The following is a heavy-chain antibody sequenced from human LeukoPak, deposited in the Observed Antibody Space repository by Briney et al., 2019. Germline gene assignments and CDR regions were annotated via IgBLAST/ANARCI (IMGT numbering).Heavy chain of an antibody. V-gene: IGHV4-59*01. CDR3: ARDRYSGYDGFGAFDI. CDR2: IYYRGST. CDR1: VGPLTSYY. D-gene: IGHD5-12*01. Sequence: SETLSLTCAVSVGPLTSYYWSWIRQPPGKGLEWIGFIYYRGSTNYNPSLESRVTISVDTSKNRFSLKLSSVTAADTAVYYCARDRYSGYDGFGAFDIWGQGTMVTVSS. J-gene: IGHJ3*02.